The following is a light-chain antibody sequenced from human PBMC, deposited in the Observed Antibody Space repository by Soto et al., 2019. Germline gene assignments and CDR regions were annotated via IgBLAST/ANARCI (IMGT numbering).Light chain of an antibody. Sequence: DIQMTQSPSSLSASVGDRVTITCQASQDISNYLNWYQQKPGKAPKLLIYDASNLETGVPSRFSGSGSGTDFTFTISRLQPEDIETYYCQQYDNLLITFGGGTKVDIK. CDR1: QDISNY. V-gene: IGKV1-33*01. CDR2: DAS. CDR3: QQYDNLLIT. J-gene: IGKJ4*01.